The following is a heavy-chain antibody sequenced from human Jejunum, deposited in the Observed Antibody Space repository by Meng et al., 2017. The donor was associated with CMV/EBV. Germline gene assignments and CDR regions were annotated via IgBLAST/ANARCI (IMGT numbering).Heavy chain of an antibody. CDR1: GFTFSSYW. V-gene: IGHV3-74*01. J-gene: IGHJ4*02. D-gene: IGHD4/OR15-4a*01. CDR3: ARDRHYGADY. CDR2: IKSDGIST. Sequence: SCQAYGFTFSSYWMHWVRQAPGKGLVWVSRIKSDGISTTYADSVKGRFTISRDNAKNTLYLQMNSLRAEDTAVYYCARDRHYGADYWGQGTLVTVSS.